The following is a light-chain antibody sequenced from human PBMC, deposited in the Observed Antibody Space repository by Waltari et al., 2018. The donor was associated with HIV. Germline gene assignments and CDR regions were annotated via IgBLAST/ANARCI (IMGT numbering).Light chain of an antibody. CDR2: QAS. CDR3: QQYETNPYT. J-gene: IGKJ2*01. Sequence: DIQMTQSPSPLPPSVGDRVTITCRASQTVNRWLAWFQQRPGKAPKLLIYQASNLQNGVPSRFSGSGSGTEFTLTISSLQPDDSATYYCQQYETNPYTFGQGTKLQIK. V-gene: IGKV1-5*03. CDR1: QTVNRW.